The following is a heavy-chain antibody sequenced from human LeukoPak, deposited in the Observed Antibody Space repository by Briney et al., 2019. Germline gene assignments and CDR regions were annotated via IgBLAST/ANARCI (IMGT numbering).Heavy chain of an antibody. Sequence: SETLSLTCPVHGGSFSGYYWSWIRQPPGKGLEWIGEINHSGSTNYNPSLKSRVTISVDTSKNQFSLKLSSVTAADTAVYYCARRGYSYGLWGQGTLVTVSS. J-gene: IGHJ4*02. CDR1: GGSFSGYY. D-gene: IGHD5-18*01. CDR2: INHSGST. CDR3: ARRGYSYGL. V-gene: IGHV4-34*01.